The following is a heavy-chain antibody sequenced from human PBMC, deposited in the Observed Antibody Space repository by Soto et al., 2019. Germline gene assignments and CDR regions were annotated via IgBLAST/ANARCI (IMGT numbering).Heavy chain of an antibody. D-gene: IGHD2-15*01. V-gene: IGHV4-30-4*01. J-gene: IGHJ5*01. Sequence: SETLSLTCSVSGDSISTVDYFWAWIRQPPGQALEYIGYIYKSTTTYYNPSFESRVAISLDTSKSQFSLTVTSVTAADTAVYFCARGRYCLTGSCFPNWFDSWGKGTLVAVS. CDR2: IYKSTTT. CDR3: ARGRYCLTGSCFPNWFDS. CDR1: GDSISTVDYF.